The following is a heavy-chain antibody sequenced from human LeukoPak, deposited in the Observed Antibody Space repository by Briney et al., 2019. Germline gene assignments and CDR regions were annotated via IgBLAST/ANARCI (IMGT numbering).Heavy chain of an antibody. D-gene: IGHD4-23*01. J-gene: IGHJ3*02. CDR3: ARRIGNSDAFDI. CDR2: TYYRSKWYN. V-gene: IGHV6-1*01. Sequence: TSQTLSLTCAISGDRVSSNSAAWNWMRQSPSRGLEWLGRTYYRSKWYNDYAVSVKSRITINPDTSKNQFSLQLNSVTPEDTAVYYCARRIGNSDAFDIWGQGTMVTVSS. CDR1: GDRVSSNSAA.